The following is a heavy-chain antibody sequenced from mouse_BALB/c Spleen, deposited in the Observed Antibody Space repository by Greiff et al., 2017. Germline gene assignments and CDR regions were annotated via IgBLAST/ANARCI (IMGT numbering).Heavy chain of an antibody. CDR3: ARVRTTVDY. J-gene: IGHJ2*01. D-gene: IGHD1-1*01. CDR1: GYAFTNYL. V-gene: IGHV1-54*01. CDR2: INPGSGGT. Sequence: VQLQQSGAELVRPGTSVKVSCKASGYAFTNYLIEWVKQRPGQGLEWIGVINPGSGGTNYNEKFKGKATLTADKSSSTAYMQLSSLTSDDSAVYFCARVRTTVDYWGQGTTLTVSS.